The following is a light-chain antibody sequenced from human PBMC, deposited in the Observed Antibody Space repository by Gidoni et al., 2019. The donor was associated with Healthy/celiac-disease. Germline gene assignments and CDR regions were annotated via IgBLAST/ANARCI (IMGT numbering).Light chain of an antibody. Sequence: DIQMTQSPSSLSASVGDRVTITCRASQSISSYLNWYQQKPGKAPKPLIYAGSSLQSGVPSRFSGSGSGTDFTLTISSLQPEDFATYYCQQSYSTLWTFGQGTKVEIK. J-gene: IGKJ1*01. CDR3: QQSYSTLWT. CDR1: QSISSY. V-gene: IGKV1-39*01. CDR2: AGS.